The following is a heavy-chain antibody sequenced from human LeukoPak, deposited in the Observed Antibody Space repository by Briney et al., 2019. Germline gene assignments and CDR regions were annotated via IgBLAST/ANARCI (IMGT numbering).Heavy chain of an antibody. V-gene: IGHV3-48*01. Sequence: GGSLRLSCAVSGFSVSSNYMTWVRQAPGKGLEWVSYISSSSSTIYYADSVKGRFTISRDNAKNSLYLQMNSLRAEDTAVYYCVLDIGIVVVPAATQDYWGQGTLVTVSS. CDR2: ISSSSSTI. CDR3: VLDIGIVVVPAATQDY. J-gene: IGHJ4*02. CDR1: GFSVSSNY. D-gene: IGHD2-2*01.